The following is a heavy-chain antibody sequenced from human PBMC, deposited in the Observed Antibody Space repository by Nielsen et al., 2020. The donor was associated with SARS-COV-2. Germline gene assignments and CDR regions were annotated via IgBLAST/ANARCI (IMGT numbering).Heavy chain of an antibody. J-gene: IGHJ5*02. CDR3: ARHAKRITIFGVVYDWFDP. CDR2: INHSGST. Sequence: SETLSLTCAVYGGSFSGYYWSWIRQPPGKGLEWIGEINHSGSTYYNPSLKSRVTISVDTSKNKFSLKLSSVTAADTAVYYCARHAKRITIFGVVYDWFDPWGQGTLVTVSS. D-gene: IGHD3-3*01. CDR1: GGSFSGYY. V-gene: IGHV4-34*01.